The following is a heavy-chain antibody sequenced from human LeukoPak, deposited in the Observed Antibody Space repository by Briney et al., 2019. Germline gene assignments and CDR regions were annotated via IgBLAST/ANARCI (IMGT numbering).Heavy chain of an antibody. CDR1: GGSISSYY. CDR2: ISYTGST. Sequence: SETLSLTCTVPGGSISSYYVSWIRQPPGKGLEWIGYISYTGSTDYNPSLKSRVTISVDMSKNQFSLKVSSVTAADTAVYYCARGSVYFDYWGQGTLVTVSS. J-gene: IGHJ4*02. CDR3: ARGSVYFDY. V-gene: IGHV4-59*01.